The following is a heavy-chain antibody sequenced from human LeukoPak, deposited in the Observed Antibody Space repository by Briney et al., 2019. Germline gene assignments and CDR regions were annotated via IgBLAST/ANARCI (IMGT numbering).Heavy chain of an antibody. CDR2: ISGSGANT. Sequence: GGSLRLSCAASKFTFSTSAMSWVRQAPGKGLEWVSAISGSGANTYYVDSVKGRFTIARENSKNTLYLEMSSLRSDDTAVYYCAKESQTYYDIMAGYPNYYFDYWGQGTLVTVSS. J-gene: IGHJ4*02. CDR3: AKESQTYYDIMAGYPNYYFDY. D-gene: IGHD3-9*01. V-gene: IGHV3-23*01. CDR1: KFTFSTSA.